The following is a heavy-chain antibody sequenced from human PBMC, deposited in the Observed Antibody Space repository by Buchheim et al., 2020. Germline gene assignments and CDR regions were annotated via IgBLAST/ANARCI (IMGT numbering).Heavy chain of an antibody. Sequence: EVQLLESGGGLVQPGGSLRLSCAASGFTFSSYAMSWVRQAPGKGLEWVSSISDRGTTYYADSVKGRFTISRDNSKNKLYLRMNSLRAEDTAVYYCAKDRSGYYFDSSGFDYWGQGTL. D-gene: IGHD3-22*01. CDR3: AKDRSGYYFDSSGFDY. J-gene: IGHJ4*02. CDR2: ISDRGTT. V-gene: IGHV3-23*01. CDR1: GFTFSSYA.